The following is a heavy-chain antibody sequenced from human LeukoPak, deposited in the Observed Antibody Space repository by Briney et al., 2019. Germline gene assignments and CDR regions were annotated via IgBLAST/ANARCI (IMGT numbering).Heavy chain of an antibody. Sequence: GESLRISCKGSGYSFTRYWISWVRQMPGKGLEWMGRIDPGDSYTNYSPSFQGHVTISADKSISTAYLQWSSLKASDTAMYYCARHYSSGSDFDYWGQGTLVTVSS. D-gene: IGHD6-19*01. J-gene: IGHJ4*02. CDR3: ARHYSSGSDFDY. CDR2: IDPGDSYT. CDR1: GYSFTRYW. V-gene: IGHV5-10-1*01.